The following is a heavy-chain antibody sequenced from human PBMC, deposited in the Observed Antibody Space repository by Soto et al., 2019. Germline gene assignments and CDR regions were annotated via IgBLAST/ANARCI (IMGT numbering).Heavy chain of an antibody. Sequence: QLQLQESGPGLEKPSETLSLTCTVSGGSISSSSYYWGWIRQPPGKGLEWIGSIYYSGSTYYNPSLKSRVTISVDTSKNQFSLKLSSVTAADTAVYYCARRNFYGSGLYFDYWGQGTLVTVSS. CDR3: ARRNFYGSGLYFDY. CDR2: IYYSGST. CDR1: GGSISSSSYY. D-gene: IGHD3-10*01. J-gene: IGHJ4*02. V-gene: IGHV4-39*01.